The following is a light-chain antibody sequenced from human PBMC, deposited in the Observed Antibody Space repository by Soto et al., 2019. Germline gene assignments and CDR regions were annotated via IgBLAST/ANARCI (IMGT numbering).Light chain of an antibody. CDR3: QQYGRSPPEFT. J-gene: IGKJ3*01. Sequence: EIVLTHSPGTLSLSAGERATLSCRSSQTISSNDLAWYQQKPGQAPRLLIFGASYRATGIPDRFSGSGSGTDCTLTIGRLEPEDFAVYFCQQYGRSPPEFTFGPGTKVDIK. CDR1: QTISSND. V-gene: IGKV3-20*01. CDR2: GAS.